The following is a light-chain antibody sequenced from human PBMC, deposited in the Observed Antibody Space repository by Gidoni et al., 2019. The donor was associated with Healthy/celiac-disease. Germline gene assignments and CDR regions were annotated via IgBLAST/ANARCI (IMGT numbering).Light chain of an antibody. CDR2: GAS. Sequence: EIVLTQSPVTLSLSPGERATLSCRASQSVSSSYLAWYQQKPGQAPRLLIYGASSRATGIPDRFSGSGSGTDFTLTISRLEPEDFAVYYCQQDGSSSWTFGQGTKVEIK. V-gene: IGKV3-20*01. CDR3: QQDGSSSWT. CDR1: QSVSSSY. J-gene: IGKJ1*01.